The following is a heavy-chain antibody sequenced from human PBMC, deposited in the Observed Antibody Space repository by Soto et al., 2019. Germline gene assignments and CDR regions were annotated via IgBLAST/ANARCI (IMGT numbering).Heavy chain of an antibody. CDR3: AGQIQLWPEDHYYYYGMDV. Sequence: QVQLVQSGAEVKKPGSSVKVSCKASGGTFSSYAISWVRQAPGQGLEWMGGIIPIFGTANYAQKFQGRVTITADEATSTAYMELSSLRSEDTAVYYCAGQIQLWPEDHYYYYGMDVWGQGTTVTVSS. J-gene: IGHJ6*02. CDR2: IIPIFGTA. D-gene: IGHD5-18*01. V-gene: IGHV1-69*12. CDR1: GGTFSSYA.